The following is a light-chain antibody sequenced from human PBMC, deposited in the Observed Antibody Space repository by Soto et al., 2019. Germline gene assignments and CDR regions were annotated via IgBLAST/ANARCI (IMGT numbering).Light chain of an antibody. CDR2: AAS. CDR3: QQRSNWPPGVT. J-gene: IGKJ3*01. V-gene: IGKV3-11*01. Sequence: EIVLTQSTATLSLSPGERATLSCRSSQSVSCYVAWYQQNPGQAPSLLIYAASNRATGIPARFSGSGSGTDFTHTISSLEPEDFAVYYCQQRSNWPPGVTFGPGTKVDIK. CDR1: QSVSCY.